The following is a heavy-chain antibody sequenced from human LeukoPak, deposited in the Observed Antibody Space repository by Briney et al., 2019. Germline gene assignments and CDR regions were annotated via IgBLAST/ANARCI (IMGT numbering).Heavy chain of an antibody. V-gene: IGHV4-61*02. CDR2: LYTSGST. J-gene: IGHJ4*02. CDR3: ARRWLTSYYFDY. D-gene: IGHD3-22*01. CDR1: GGSISSGSYY. Sequence: PSETLSLTCTVSGGSISSGSYYWTWIRQPAGKGLEWIGRLYTSGSTNYNPSLKSRVTISVDTSKNQFSLKLSSVTSADTAVYFCARRWLTSYYFDYWCQGTLVTVSS.